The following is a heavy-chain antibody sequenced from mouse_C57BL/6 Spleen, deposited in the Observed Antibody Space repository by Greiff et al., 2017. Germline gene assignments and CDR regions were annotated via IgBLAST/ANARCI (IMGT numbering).Heavy chain of an antibody. CDR2: IRLKSDNYAT. Sequence: EVKVEESGGGLVQPGGSMKLSCVASGFTFSNYWMNWVRQSPEKGLEWVAQIRLKSDNYATHYAESVKGRFTISRDDSKSSVYLQMNNLRAEDTGIYYCIYGIRYFDVWGTGTTVTVSS. D-gene: IGHD2-1*01. V-gene: IGHV6-3*01. J-gene: IGHJ1*03. CDR1: GFTFSNYW. CDR3: IYGIRYFDV.